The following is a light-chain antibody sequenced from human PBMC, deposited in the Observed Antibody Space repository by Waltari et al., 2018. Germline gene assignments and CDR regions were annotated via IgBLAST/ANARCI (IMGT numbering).Light chain of an antibody. CDR3: ASRGASKV. CDR1: SSDVGAYKY. J-gene: IGLJ2*01. V-gene: IGLV2-8*01. CDR2: EVS. Sequence: QSALTQPPSASGSPGQSVTIPCTGTSSDVGAYKYVPWYQQHPGKAPKLLIYEVSKRASGVPYRVSGSKSGDTASLTVSVLRAEDEADYYCASRGASKVFGGGTKLTVL.